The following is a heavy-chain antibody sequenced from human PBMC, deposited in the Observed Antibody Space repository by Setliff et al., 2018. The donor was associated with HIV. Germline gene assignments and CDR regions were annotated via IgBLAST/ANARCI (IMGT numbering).Heavy chain of an antibody. CDR2: IIPIFDTA. J-gene: IGHJ4*02. CDR1: GGTFSSSA. D-gene: IGHD2-8*01. Sequence: WASVKVSCKASGGTFSSSAISWVRQAPGQGLEWMGGIIPIFDTANYAQKFQGRVTITADESTSTAYMELSSLRSEDTAIYYCARDPYGYCTTTTRYVPGYWGQGTLVTVSS. CDR3: ARDPYGYCTTTTRYVPGY. V-gene: IGHV1-69*13.